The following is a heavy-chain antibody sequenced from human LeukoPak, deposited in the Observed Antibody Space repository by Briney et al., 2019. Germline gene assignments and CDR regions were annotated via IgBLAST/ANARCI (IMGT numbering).Heavy chain of an antibody. CDR1: GFTFSSYA. D-gene: IGHD2-21*02. CDR3: AKCSVVVTAHRFDP. CDR2: ISGSGGST. J-gene: IGHJ5*02. Sequence: GGSLRLSCAASGFTFSSYAMSWVRQAPGKGVEWVSAISGSGGSTYYADSEKGRFTISRDNAKNRRYLQMNSLRAEDTAVYYCAKCSVVVTAHRFDPGGQGTLVTVSS. V-gene: IGHV3-23*01.